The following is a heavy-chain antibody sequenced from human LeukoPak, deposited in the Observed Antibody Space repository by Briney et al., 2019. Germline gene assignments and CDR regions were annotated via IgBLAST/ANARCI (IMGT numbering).Heavy chain of an antibody. CDR1: GGTFSSYA. J-gene: IGHJ4*02. Sequence: GASVKVSCKASGGTFSSYAISWVRQAPGQGLEWMGRIIPILGIANYAQKFQGRVTITADKSTSTAYMELSSLRSEDTAVYYCASDDYVWGRGDYWGQGTLVTVSS. CDR3: ASDDYVWGRGDY. V-gene: IGHV1-69*04. D-gene: IGHD3-16*01. CDR2: IIPILGIA.